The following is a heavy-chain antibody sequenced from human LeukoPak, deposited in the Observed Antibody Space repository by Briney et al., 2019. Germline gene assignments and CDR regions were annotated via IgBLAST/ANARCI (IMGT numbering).Heavy chain of an antibody. Sequence: SETLSLTCTVSGGSISSGGYYWSWIRQHPGKGLEWIGYIYYSGSTYYNPSLKSRVTISVDTSKNQFSLKLSSVTAADTAVYYCARGAGSDSPYYYYGMDVWGQGTTVTVSS. V-gene: IGHV4-31*03. J-gene: IGHJ6*02. CDR1: GGSISSGGYY. CDR2: IYYSGST. CDR3: ARGAGSDSPYYYYGMDV. D-gene: IGHD3-10*01.